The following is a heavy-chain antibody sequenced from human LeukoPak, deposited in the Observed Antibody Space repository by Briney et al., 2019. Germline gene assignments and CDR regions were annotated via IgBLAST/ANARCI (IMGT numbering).Heavy chain of an antibody. J-gene: IGHJ5*02. CDR2: MNPNSGNT. V-gene: IGHV1-8*01. CDR3: ARTYYYDSGSDNWFDP. CDR1: GYTFTSYD. D-gene: IGHD3-10*01. Sequence: ASVKVSCKASGYTFTSYDINWVRQATGQGLEWMGWMNPNSGNTGYAQKFQGRVTMTRNTSISTAYMELSSLRSEDTAVYYCARTYYYDSGSDNWFDPWGQGTLVTVSS.